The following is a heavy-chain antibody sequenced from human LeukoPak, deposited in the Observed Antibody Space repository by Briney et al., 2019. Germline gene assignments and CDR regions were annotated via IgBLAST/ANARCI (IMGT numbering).Heavy chain of an antibody. D-gene: IGHD3-22*01. Sequence: RASVKVSCKASGYTFTGYYMHWVRQAPGQGLEWMGWINPNSGGTNYAQKFQGRVTMTRDTSISTAYMELSRLRSDDTAVYYCARDHYYDSSEAAFDIWGQGTMVTVSS. CDR1: GYTFTGYY. CDR3: ARDHYYDSSEAAFDI. J-gene: IGHJ3*02. V-gene: IGHV1-2*02. CDR2: INPNSGGT.